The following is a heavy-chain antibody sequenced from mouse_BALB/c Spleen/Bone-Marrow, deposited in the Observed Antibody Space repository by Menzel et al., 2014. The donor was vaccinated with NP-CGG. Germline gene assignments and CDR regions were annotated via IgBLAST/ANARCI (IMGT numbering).Heavy chain of an antibody. CDR3: ARQGATPWFAY. J-gene: IGHJ3*01. D-gene: IGHD3-1*01. CDR2: ISSGVGST. V-gene: IGHV5-6*01. CDR1: GFTFSTYG. Sequence: EVHLVESGGDLVKPGGSLKLSCVASGFTFSTYGMSWVRQTPDKRLEGVATISSGVGSTYYPDSVKGRFTISRDNAKNTLYLQMSSLKSEDTAMYYCARQGATPWFAYWGQGTLVTVSA.